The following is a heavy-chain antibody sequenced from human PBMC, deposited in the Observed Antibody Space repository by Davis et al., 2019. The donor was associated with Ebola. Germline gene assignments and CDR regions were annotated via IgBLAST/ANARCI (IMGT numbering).Heavy chain of an antibody. Sequence: SETLSLTCTVSGGSISRYYWGWLRQPPGKGLEWIGSFYYSGSTYYSPSLKSRVTISVDTSKDQFSLNLTSVTASDTAVYYCARKPVSRHRRGAQYYYYMDVWGEGTTVTVSS. CDR3: ARKPVSRHRRGAQYYYYMDV. CDR2: FYYSGST. CDR1: GGSISRYY. V-gene: IGHV4-39*01. J-gene: IGHJ6*03. D-gene: IGHD2/OR15-2a*01.